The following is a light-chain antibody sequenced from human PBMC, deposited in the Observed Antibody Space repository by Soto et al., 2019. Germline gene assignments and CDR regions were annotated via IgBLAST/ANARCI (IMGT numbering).Light chain of an antibody. CDR1: QSVSSY. V-gene: IGKV3-11*01. J-gene: IGKJ4*01. CDR2: DAS. CDR3: QQRSNWPRLT. Sequence: EIVLTQSLATPCLSPGERATVSCRASQSVSSYLAWYQQKPGQAPRLLIYDASNRATGIPARFSGSGSGTDFTLTISSLEPEDFAVYYCQQRSNWPRLTFGGGTKVDIK.